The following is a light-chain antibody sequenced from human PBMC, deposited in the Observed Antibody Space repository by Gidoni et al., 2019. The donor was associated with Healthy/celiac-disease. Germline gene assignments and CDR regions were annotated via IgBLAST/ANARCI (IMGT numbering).Light chain of an antibody. V-gene: IGKV3-20*01. CDR3: QQYGSSPLT. Sequence: DTVLTQSPGTLSLSPGDRASLSCRASQSVSSSYLAWYQQNPGQAPRLLIYGASSRATGIPDRFSGSGSGTDFTLTISRLEPEDFAVYYCQQYGSSPLTFGGGTKVEIK. CDR1: QSVSSSY. CDR2: GAS. J-gene: IGKJ4*01.